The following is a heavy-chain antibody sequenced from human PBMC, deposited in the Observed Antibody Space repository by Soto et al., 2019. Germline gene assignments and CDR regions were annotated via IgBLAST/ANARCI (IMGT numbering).Heavy chain of an antibody. Sequence: QVQLVQSGTEVKKPGSSVKVSCKASGGTFRNYPINWVRQAPGQGLEWMGSIFPLTDIPNYAQNFQARLTITADKSTSTAYMELSSLTSDDTAMYFCARGPLVVINYFESSGQGTLVTVSS. CDR2: IFPLTDIP. CDR3: ARGPLVVINYFES. J-gene: IGHJ4*02. CDR1: GGTFRNYP. V-gene: IGHV1-69*02.